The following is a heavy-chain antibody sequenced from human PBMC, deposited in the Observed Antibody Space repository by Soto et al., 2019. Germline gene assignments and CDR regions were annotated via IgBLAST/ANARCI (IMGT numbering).Heavy chain of an antibody. V-gene: IGHV4-39*01. D-gene: IGHD1-1*01. J-gene: IGHJ4*02. CDR3: ARIHQLERPYFDY. CDR2: IYYSGST. Sequence: QLQLQESGPGLVKPSETLSLTCTVSGGSISSSSYYWGWIRQPPGKGLEWIGSIYYSGSTYYNPSLKSRVTISVDTSKNQFSLKLSSVTAADTAVYYCARIHQLERPYFDYWGQGTLVTVSS. CDR1: GGSISSSSYY.